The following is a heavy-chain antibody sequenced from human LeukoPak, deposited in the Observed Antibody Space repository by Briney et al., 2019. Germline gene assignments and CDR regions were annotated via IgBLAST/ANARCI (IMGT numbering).Heavy chain of an antibody. CDR2: ISAYNGNT. Sequence: GASVKASFKASGYTFTSYGISWVRQAPGQGLEWMGWISAYNGNTNYAQKLQGRVTMTTDTSTSTAYMELRSLRSDDTAVYYCARAGWGYYDSSGYPHYYYYYMDVWGKGTTVTVSS. CDR1: GYTFTSYG. V-gene: IGHV1-18*01. CDR3: ARAGWGYYDSSGYPHYYYYYMDV. D-gene: IGHD3-22*01. J-gene: IGHJ6*03.